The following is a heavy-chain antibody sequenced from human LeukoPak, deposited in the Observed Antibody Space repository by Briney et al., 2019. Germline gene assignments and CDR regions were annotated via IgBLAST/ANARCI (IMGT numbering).Heavy chain of an antibody. V-gene: IGHV5-51*01. CDR1: GYSFTSYW. CDR3: ARLPDVPATAILDY. CDR2: IYPGDSDT. D-gene: IGHD2-2*01. J-gene: IGHJ4*02. Sequence: GESLKISCKGSGYSFTSYWIGWVRQMPGKGLEWMGIIYPGDSDTRYSPSFQGQVTISADKSISTAYLQWSSLKASDTAMYYCARLPDVPATAILDYWGREPWSPSPQ.